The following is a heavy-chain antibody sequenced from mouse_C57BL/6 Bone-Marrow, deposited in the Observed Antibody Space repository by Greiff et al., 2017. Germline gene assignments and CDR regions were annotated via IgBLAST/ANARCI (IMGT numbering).Heavy chain of an antibody. CDR1: GFNIKDDY. CDR2: IDPENGDT. Sequence: VQLQQSGAELVRPGASVKLSCTASGFNIKDDYMHWVKQRPEQGLEWIGWIDPENGDTEYASKFQGKATITADTSSNTAYLQLSSLTSEDTAVYYCTLITTVVATTSDYWGQGTTLTVS. CDR3: TLITTVVATTSDY. D-gene: IGHD1-1*01. V-gene: IGHV14-4*01. J-gene: IGHJ2*01.